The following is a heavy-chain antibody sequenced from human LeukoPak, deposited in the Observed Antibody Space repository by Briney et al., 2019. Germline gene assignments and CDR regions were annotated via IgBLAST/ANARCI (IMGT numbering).Heavy chain of an antibody. CDR3: ARVPRVSLFRVTHMWGTFDL. D-gene: IGHD3-3*01. V-gene: IGHV4-39*07. CDR1: GGSISSSIYY. J-gene: IGHJ3*01. CDR2: IYYSGST. Sequence: PSETLSLTCSLSGGSISSSIYYWRWIRQPPGKGLEWIGSIYYSGSTYYNPSLKSRVTISVDTSKNHVSLTLSSATPADTAVSLGARVPRVSLFRVTHMWGTFDLWGQGTTVTVSS.